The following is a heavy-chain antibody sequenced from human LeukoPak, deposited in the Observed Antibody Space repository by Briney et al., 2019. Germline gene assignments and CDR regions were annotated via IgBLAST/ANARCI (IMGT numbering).Heavy chain of an antibody. CDR2: IRSKANSYAT. D-gene: IGHD2-2*02. Sequence: PGGSLRLSCAASGFTFSGSAMHWVRQASGKGLEWVGRIRSKANSYATAYAASVEGRFTISRDDSKNTAYLQMNSLKTEDTAVYYCVVVVPAAIGNLDYWGQGTLVTVSS. J-gene: IGHJ4*02. V-gene: IGHV3-73*01. CDR1: GFTFSGSA. CDR3: VVVVPAAIGNLDY.